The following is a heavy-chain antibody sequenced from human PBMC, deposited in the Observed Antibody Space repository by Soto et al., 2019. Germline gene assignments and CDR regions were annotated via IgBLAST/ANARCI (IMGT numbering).Heavy chain of an antibody. CDR3: ARPGSGYDVLSGQYFYFYHTVDV. CDR2: ISYDGNNQ. J-gene: IGHJ6*02. Sequence: GSLRLSCAASGFLFNTYAMHWVRQAPGKGLEWVAVISYDGNNQDYTDSVRGRFTISRDNSRNTLYLHMNSLRSEDTAVYYCARPGSGYDVLSGQYFYFYHTVDVWGQGTTVTVSS. V-gene: IGHV3-30-3*01. CDR1: GFLFNTYA. D-gene: IGHD3-3*01.